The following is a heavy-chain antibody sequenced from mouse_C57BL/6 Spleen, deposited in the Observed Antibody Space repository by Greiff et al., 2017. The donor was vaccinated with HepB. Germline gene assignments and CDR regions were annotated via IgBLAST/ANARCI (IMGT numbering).Heavy chain of an antibody. CDR2: IRSKSNNYAT. CDR3: VRRDYGRDYAMDY. CDR1: GFSFNTYA. J-gene: IGHJ4*01. D-gene: IGHD1-1*01. V-gene: IGHV10-1*01. Sequence: DVQLQESGGGLVQPKGSLKLSCAASGFSFNTYAMNWVRQAPGKGLEWVARIRSKSNNYATYYADSVKDRFTISRDDSESMLYLQMNNLKTEDTAMYYCVRRDYGRDYAMDYWGQGTSVTVSS.